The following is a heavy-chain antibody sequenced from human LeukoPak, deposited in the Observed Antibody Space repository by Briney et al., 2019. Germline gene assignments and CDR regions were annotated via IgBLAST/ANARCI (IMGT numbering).Heavy chain of an antibody. Sequence: SETLSLTCAVYGGSFSGYYWSWIRQPPGKGLEWIGEINHSGSTNYNPSLKSRVTISVDTSKNQSSLKLSSVTAADTAVYYCARGPKGYGSGYPDYWGQGTLVTVSS. V-gene: IGHV4-34*01. D-gene: IGHD3-10*01. J-gene: IGHJ4*02. CDR2: INHSGST. CDR1: GGSFSGYY. CDR3: ARGPKGYGSGYPDY.